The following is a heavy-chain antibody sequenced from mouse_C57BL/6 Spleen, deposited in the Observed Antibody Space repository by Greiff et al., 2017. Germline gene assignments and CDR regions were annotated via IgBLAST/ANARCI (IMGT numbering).Heavy chain of an antibody. Sequence: EVKLMESGPELVKPGASVKISCKASGYSFTDYNMNWVKQSNGKSLEWIGVINPNYGTTSYNQKFKGKATLTVDQSSSTAYMQLNSLTSEDSAVYYCARGLLLSYYAMDYWGQGTSVTVSS. CDR3: ARGLLLSYYAMDY. CDR2: INPNYGTT. D-gene: IGHD1-1*01. CDR1: GYSFTDYN. V-gene: IGHV1-39*01. J-gene: IGHJ4*01.